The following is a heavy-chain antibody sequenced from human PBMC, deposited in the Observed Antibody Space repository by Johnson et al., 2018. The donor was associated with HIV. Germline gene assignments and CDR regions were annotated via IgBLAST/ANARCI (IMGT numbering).Heavy chain of an antibody. Sequence: EVQLVESGGGVVRPGGSLRLSCVSSGFSSDDYGMSWVRQAPGKGLEWVSGINWNGGSTYYADSVKGRFTISRDNSKNTLYLQMNSLRAEDTAVYYCARDSYGGAFDIWGQGTMVTVSS. CDR2: INWNGGST. V-gene: IGHV3-20*04. J-gene: IGHJ3*02. CDR3: ARDSYGGAFDI. CDR1: GFSSDDYG. D-gene: IGHD3-16*01.